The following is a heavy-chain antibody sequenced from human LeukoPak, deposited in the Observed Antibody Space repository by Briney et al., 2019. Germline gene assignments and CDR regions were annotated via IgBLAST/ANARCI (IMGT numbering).Heavy chain of an antibody. CDR2: IKPDSGDT. J-gene: IGHJ4*02. Sequence: GASVKVSCKASEYTFSVYHSHWVRQAPGQGLEWMAWIKPDSGDTNYAQKFQGRVTMPRDTSISTAYMEASSLRSDDTAVYYCALIPRGSWAFDHWGQGPLVPVST. CDR3: ALIPRGSWAFDH. V-gene: IGHV1-2*02. D-gene: IGHD6-13*01. CDR1: EYTFSVYH.